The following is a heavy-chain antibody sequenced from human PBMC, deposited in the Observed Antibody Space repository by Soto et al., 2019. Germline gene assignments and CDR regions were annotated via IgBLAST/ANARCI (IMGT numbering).Heavy chain of an antibody. Sequence: SETLSLTCTVSNGSISRAIYYWGWIRQPPGKGLEWIGSIYHSGSTYYNPSLQGRVTISVDTSKNQFSLKLSSVTAADTAVYFCAGRSSLASVQVYFGEISNYNWFDPWGQGTLVTVS. CDR1: NGSISRAIYY. J-gene: IGHJ5*02. CDR2: IYHSGST. V-gene: IGHV4-39*01. D-gene: IGHD3-10*01. CDR3: AGRSSLASVQVYFGEISNYNWFDP.